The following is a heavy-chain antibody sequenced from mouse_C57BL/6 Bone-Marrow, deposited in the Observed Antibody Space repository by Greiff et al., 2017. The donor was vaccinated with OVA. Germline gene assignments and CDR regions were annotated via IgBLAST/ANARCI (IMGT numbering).Heavy chain of an antibody. CDR3: ATLYYGSSNYAMDY. J-gene: IGHJ4*01. V-gene: IGHV5-17*01. CDR2: ISSGSSTI. CDR1: GFTFSDYG. Sequence: EVKLVESGGGLVKPGGSLKLSCAASGFTFSDYGMHWVRQAPEKGLEFVAYISSGSSTIYYADTVKGRFTISRDNPKNTLFLQMTSLRSEDTAMYYCATLYYGSSNYAMDYWGQGTSVTVSS. D-gene: IGHD1-1*01.